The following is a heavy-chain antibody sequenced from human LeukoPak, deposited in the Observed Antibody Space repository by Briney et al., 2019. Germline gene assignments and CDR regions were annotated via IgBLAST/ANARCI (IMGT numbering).Heavy chain of an antibody. CDR3: AKATRLSLDY. J-gene: IGHJ4*02. D-gene: IGHD3-16*02. Sequence: PGGSLRLSCAASGFTFSDYAIHWVRQAPGKGLEWVAVISYDGNNKNYADSVKGRFTISRDNSKNTLYLQMNSLRVEDTALYYCAKATRLSLDYWGQGTLVTVSS. CDR1: GFTFSDYA. V-gene: IGHV3-30*04. CDR2: ISYDGNNK.